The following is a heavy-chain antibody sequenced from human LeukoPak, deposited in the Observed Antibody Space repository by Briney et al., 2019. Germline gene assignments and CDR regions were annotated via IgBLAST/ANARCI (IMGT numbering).Heavy chain of an antibody. V-gene: IGHV3-7*01. CDR2: IKQDGSEK. J-gene: IGHJ4*02. Sequence: GGSLRLSCAASGFTFSSYWMSWVRQAPGKGLEWVANIKQDGSEKHYVDSVKGRFTISRDNAKNSLYLQMNSLRAEDTAVYYCAREGYYYGSGSYYGWGQGTLVTVSS. CDR3: AREGYYYGSGSYYG. CDR1: GFTFSSYW. D-gene: IGHD3-10*01.